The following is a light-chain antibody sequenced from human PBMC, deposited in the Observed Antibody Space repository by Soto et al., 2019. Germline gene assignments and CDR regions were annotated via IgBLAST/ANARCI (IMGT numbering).Light chain of an antibody. CDR1: SGNIADNF. CDR3: QSYNSSSQM. J-gene: IGLJ3*02. CDR2: EDT. V-gene: IGLV6-57*01. Sequence: NFMLTQRHSVSASPGKTVTISCTRTSGNIADNFVQWYQQRPGSSPTTVIYEDTERPSGVPDRFSGSIDSSSNSASLTISGLRTEDEADYYCQSYNSSSQMFGGGTKLTVL.